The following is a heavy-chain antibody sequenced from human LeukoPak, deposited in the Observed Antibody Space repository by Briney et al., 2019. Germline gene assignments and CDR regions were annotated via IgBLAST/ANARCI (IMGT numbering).Heavy chain of an antibody. J-gene: IGHJ4*02. D-gene: IGHD5-12*01. CDR1: VFTFSSYA. CDR3: ARLYVDIVAPSDY. V-gene: IGHV3-21*01. Sequence: GGSLRLSCAASVFTFSSYAMSWVRQAPGKGLERVSSISSSSSYIYYADSVKGRFTISRDNAKNSLYLQMNSLRAEDTAVYYCARLYVDIVAPSDYWGQGTLVTVSS. CDR2: ISSSSSYI.